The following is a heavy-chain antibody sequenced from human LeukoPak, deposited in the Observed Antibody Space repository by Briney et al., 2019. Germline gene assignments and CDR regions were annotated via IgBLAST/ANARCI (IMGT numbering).Heavy chain of an antibody. CDR2: INHSGST. J-gene: IGHJ4*02. CDR1: GGSFSGYY. D-gene: IGHD6-19*01. CDR3: ASATESVAGTRRFDY. V-gene: IGHV4-34*01. Sequence: PSETLSLTCAVYGGSFSGYYWSWIRQPPGKGLEWIGEINHSGSTNYNPSLKSRVTISVDTSKNQFPLKLSSVTAADTAVYYCASATESVAGTRRFDYWGQGTLVTVSS.